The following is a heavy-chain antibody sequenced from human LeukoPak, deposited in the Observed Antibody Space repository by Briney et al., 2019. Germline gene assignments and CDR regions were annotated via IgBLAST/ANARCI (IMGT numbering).Heavy chain of an antibody. CDR1: GYTFTSYG. CDR2: ISAYNGNT. V-gene: IGHV1-18*01. D-gene: IGHD3-9*01. Sequence: KVSCKASGYTFTSYGISWVRQAPGQGLEWMGWISAYNGNTNYAQKLQGRVTMTTDTSTSTAYMELRSLRSDDTAVYYCVRAPETRYFAASDIWGQGTMVTVSS. J-gene: IGHJ3*02. CDR3: VRAPETRYFAASDI.